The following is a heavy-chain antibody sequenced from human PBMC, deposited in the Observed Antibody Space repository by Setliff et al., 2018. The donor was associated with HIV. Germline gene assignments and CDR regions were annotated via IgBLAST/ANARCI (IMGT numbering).Heavy chain of an antibody. J-gene: IGHJ4*02. CDR2: IYTNGKT. V-gene: IGHV4-61*09. D-gene: IGHD2-2*02. CDR1: GGSISSGSYY. CDR3: ARDKRYRFPFDS. Sequence: SETLSLTCSVSGGSISSGSYYWTWIRQPAGKGPEWIGHIYTNGKTYYNPSLKSRLTISVDTSENQFSLKLDSVTAADTAVYYCARDKRYRFPFDSWGQGTLVTVSS.